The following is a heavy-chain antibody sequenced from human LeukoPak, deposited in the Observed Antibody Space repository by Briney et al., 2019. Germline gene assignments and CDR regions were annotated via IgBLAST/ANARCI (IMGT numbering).Heavy chain of an antibody. Sequence: GGSLRLSCAASGFTFSGSAMHWVRQASGKGLEWVGRIRSKANSYATAYAASVKGRFTISRDDSKDTAYLQMNSLKTEDTAVYYCAVDSSGYYLPFDYWGQGTLVTVSS. CDR2: IRSKANSYAT. D-gene: IGHD3-22*01. V-gene: IGHV3-73*01. J-gene: IGHJ4*02. CDR3: AVDSSGYYLPFDY. CDR1: GFTFSGSA.